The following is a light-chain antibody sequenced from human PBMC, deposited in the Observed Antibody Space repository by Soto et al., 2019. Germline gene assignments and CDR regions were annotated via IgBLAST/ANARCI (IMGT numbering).Light chain of an antibody. CDR2: DVS. V-gene: IGLV2-11*01. CDR3: CSYAGSYTLGWV. CDR1: SSDVGGYNY. J-gene: IGLJ3*02. Sequence: QSALTQPRSVSGSPGQSVTISCTGTSSDVGGYNYVSWYQQHPGKAPKLMIYDVSKRPSGVPDRFSGSKSGNTASLTISGLQAEDEADYYCCSYAGSYTLGWVFGVGTKLTVL.